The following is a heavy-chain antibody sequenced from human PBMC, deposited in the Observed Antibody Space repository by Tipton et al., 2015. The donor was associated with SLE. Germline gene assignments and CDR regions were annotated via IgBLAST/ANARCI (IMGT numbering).Heavy chain of an antibody. CDR2: IYHSGST. CDR3: AREAVPTWFDS. D-gene: IGHD4-17*01. V-gene: IGHV4-59*11. J-gene: IGHJ5*01. CDR1: GGSISSHY. Sequence: TLSLTCTVSGGSISSHYWSWIRQPPGKGLEWIGYIYHSGSTNYNPSLKSRVTISVDKSKNQFSLKLSSVTAADTAVYYCAREAVPTWFDSWGQGTLVTVSS.